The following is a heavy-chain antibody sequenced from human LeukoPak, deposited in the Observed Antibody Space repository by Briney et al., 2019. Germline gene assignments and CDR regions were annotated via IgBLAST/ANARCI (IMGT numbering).Heavy chain of an antibody. J-gene: IGHJ4*02. V-gene: IGHV3-30*03. CDR2: ISYDGSGK. CDR3: ARGSQDRGSDFDY. CDR1: GFTFSSYS. Sequence: GGSLRLSCAASGFTFSSYSMNWVRQAPGKGLEWVAVISYDGSGKYDADSVKGRFAISRDNSENTLYLQMNSLRAEDTAVYYCARGSQDRGSDFDYWGQGTLVTVSS.